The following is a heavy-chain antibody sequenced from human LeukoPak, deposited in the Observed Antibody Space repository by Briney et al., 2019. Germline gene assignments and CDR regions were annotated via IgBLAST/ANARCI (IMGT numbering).Heavy chain of an antibody. J-gene: IGHJ4*02. CDR2: INSRGTTI. V-gene: IGHV3-48*03. CDR3: ARDDPRIAVEVGDY. D-gene: IGHD6-19*01. CDR1: GFTFSSYE. Sequence: GGSLRLSCAASGFTFSSYEMNWVRQSPGKGLEWVAYINSRGTTIYYADSVKGRFTISRDSAKNSLYLQMNSLRADDSAVYYCARDDPRIAVEVGDYWGQGTLVTVSS.